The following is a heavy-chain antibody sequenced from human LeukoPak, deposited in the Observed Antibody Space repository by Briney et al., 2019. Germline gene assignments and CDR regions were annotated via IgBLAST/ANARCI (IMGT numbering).Heavy chain of an antibody. CDR1: GYTFTSYD. CDR3: AGKTLRNNWFDP. J-gene: IGHJ5*02. V-gene: IGHV1-8*01. Sequence: GASVKVSCKASGYTFTSYDINWVRQATGQGLEWMGWMNPNSGNTGYAQKFQGRVTMTRNTSISTAYMELSSLRSEDTAVYYCAGKTLRNNWFDPWGQGTLVTVSS. CDR2: MNPNSGNT. D-gene: IGHD3-16*01.